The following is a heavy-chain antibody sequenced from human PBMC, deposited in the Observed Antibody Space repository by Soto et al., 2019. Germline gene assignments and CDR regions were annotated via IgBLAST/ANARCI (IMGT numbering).Heavy chain of an antibody. J-gene: IGHJ4*02. V-gene: IGHV1-69*06. D-gene: IGHD3-16*01. CDR2: IIPIFGTA. CDR1: GGTFSSYA. CDR3: ARGRPRGGEIDY. Sequence: QVQLVQSGAEVKKPGSSVKVSCKASGGTFSSYAISWVRQAPGQGLEWMGGIIPIFGTANYAQKFQGRVTITADKSTSTAYMELSSLGFEDPAVYYFARGRPRGGEIDYWGQGTLVTVSS.